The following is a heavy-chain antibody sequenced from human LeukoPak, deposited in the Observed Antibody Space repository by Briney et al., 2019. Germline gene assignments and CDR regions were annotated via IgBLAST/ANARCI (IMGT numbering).Heavy chain of an antibody. Sequence: GESLKISCKGSGYSFTSYWVGWVRQMPGKGLEWMGIIYPGDSDTRYSPSFQGQVTISADKSISTAYLQWSSLKASDTAMYYCARHEDDFWSVGEYFQHWGQGTLVTVSS. D-gene: IGHD3-3*01. J-gene: IGHJ1*01. CDR1: GYSFTSYW. V-gene: IGHV5-51*01. CDR2: IYPGDSDT. CDR3: ARHEDDFWSVGEYFQH.